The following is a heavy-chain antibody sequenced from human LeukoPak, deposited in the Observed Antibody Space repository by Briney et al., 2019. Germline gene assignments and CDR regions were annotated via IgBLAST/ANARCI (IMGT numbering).Heavy chain of an antibody. V-gene: IGHV4-38-2*02. D-gene: IGHD2-21*02. CDR1: SYSVTSTYN. CDR2: MYHIGCT. CDR3: ARVLRSYCGEACYPPGAFDI. Sequence: PSETLSLTCTVSSYSVTSTYNGGWIRQPPGKGLWRIASMYHIGCTQYNPSNKSQVTISIDTPNNQFAHTKNSVTPAVTAMYFWARVLRSYCGEACYPPGAFDIWGQGTMVTVSS. J-gene: IGHJ3*02.